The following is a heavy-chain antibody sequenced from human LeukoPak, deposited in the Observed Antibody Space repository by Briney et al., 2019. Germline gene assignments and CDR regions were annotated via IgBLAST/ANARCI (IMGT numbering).Heavy chain of an antibody. J-gene: IGHJ5*02. CDR2: MNPNSGNT. CDR3: ARHVRGRGLDP. D-gene: IGHD3-10*01. Sequence: ASVTVSCKASGYTFTSYDINWVRQAPGQGREWMGWMNPNSGNTGYAQKFQGRVTMTRNTSISTAYMELSSLRSEDTAVYYCARHVRGRGLDPWGQGTLVTVSS. CDR1: GYTFTSYD. V-gene: IGHV1-8*01.